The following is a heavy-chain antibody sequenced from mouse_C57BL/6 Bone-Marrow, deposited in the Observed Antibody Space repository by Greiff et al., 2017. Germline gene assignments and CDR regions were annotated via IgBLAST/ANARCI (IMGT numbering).Heavy chain of an antibody. CDR1: GYTFTDYE. CDR2: IDPETGGT. J-gene: IGHJ1*03. CDR3: TRGGYWYFDV. Sequence: QVQLKQSGAELVRPGASVTLSCKASGYTFTDYEMHWVKQTPVHGLGWIGAIDPETGGTDYNQKFKGKAILTADKSSSTAYMELRSLTSEDSAVYYCTRGGYWYFDVWGTGTTVTVSS. V-gene: IGHV1-15*01.